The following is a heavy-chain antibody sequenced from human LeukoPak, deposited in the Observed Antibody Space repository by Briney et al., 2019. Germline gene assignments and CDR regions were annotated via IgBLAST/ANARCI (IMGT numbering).Heavy chain of an antibody. V-gene: IGHV4-61*02. CDR2: IYTSGST. CDR3: ARDRGTWNDDGFDY. Sequence: SETLSLTCTVSGGSISSGSYYWSWIRQPAGKGLEWIGRIYTSGSTKYNPSLKSRVTMSVDTSKNQFSLKLSSVTAADTALYYCARDRGTWNDDGFDYWGQGTLVTVSS. J-gene: IGHJ4*02. D-gene: IGHD1-1*01. CDR1: GGSISSGSYY.